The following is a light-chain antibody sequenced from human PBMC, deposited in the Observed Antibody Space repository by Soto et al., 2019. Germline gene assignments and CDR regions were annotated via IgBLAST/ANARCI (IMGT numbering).Light chain of an antibody. CDR2: EVT. CDR1: SSDVGYYDY. Sequence: QSAVTQPPSASGFPGQSVTISCTGTSSDVGYYDYVSWYQQHPGKAPKLVIYEVTKRPSGVPDRVSASKSGNTASLTVSGLRAEDEADYYCSSYAGSNNFVFGSGTKVTVL. V-gene: IGLV2-8*01. J-gene: IGLJ1*01. CDR3: SSYAGSNNFV.